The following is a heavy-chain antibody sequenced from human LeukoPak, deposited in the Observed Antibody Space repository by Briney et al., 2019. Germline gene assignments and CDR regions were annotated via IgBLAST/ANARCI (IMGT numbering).Heavy chain of an antibody. CDR1: GGSISSYY. Sequence: PSETLSLTCTVSGGSISSYYWIWIRQPPWKGLECIGYIYYSGSTNYNPSLKSRVTISVDTSKNQFSLKLRSVTAADTAVYYCARPNGGPNDAFDIWGQGTMVTVSS. CDR2: IYYSGST. D-gene: IGHD4-23*01. CDR3: ARPNGGPNDAFDI. J-gene: IGHJ3*02. V-gene: IGHV4-59*08.